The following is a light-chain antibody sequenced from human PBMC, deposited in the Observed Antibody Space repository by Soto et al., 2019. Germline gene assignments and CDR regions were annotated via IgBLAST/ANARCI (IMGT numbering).Light chain of an antibody. V-gene: IGLV1-44*01. Sequence: QSVLTQPPSASGTPGQRVPISCSGSSSNIGSNSVNWYRQVPGRAPKVLIYSNDERPSGVPDRISGSKSGTSASLAISGLQSEDEADYYCAAWDDSLNAWVFGGGTKLTVL. CDR3: AAWDDSLNAWV. CDR2: SND. CDR1: SSNIGSNS. J-gene: IGLJ3*02.